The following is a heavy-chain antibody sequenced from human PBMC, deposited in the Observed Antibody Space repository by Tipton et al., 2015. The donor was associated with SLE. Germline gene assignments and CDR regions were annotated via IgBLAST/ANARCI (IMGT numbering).Heavy chain of an antibody. CDR1: GYTFTSYD. CDR3: ASQTLGAVADDV. D-gene: IGHD6-19*01. J-gene: IGHJ6*02. CDR2: MNPNSGNT. Sequence: QSGAEVKKPGASVKVSCKASGYTFTSYDINWVRQATGQGLEWMGWMNPNSGNTGYAQKFQGRVTMTRNTSISTAYMELSSLRSEDTAVYYRASQTLGAVADDVWGQGTTVTVSS. V-gene: IGHV1-8*01.